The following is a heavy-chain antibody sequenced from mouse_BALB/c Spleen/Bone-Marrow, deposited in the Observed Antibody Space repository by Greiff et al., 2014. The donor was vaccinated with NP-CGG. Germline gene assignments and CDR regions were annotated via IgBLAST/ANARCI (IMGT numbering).Heavy chain of an antibody. J-gene: IGHJ4*01. D-gene: IGHD4-1*01. CDR1: GFKIKDTY. V-gene: IGHV14-3*02. CDR2: IDPANGNT. Sequence: VQLQQSGAELVKPGDSVKMSCTASGFKIKDTYMHWVKQRPEQGLEWIGRIDPANGNTKYDPKFQGKATIKAATSSNTAYLQLSSLTSEDTAVYYCARWEYYAMDYWGQGTSVTVSS. CDR3: ARWEYYAMDY.